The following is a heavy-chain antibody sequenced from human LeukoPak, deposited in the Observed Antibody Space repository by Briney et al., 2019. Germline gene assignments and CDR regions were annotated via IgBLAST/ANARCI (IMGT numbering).Heavy chain of an antibody. CDR2: INEDGSQG. Sequence: PGGSLRLSCAASGFTFSSYWMSWVRQAPAKGLEWVANINEDGSQGQYTDSLRGRFTISRANGKNSLYLHMNSLRVEDTGVYYCERDERIGSFAYWGQGTLVTVSS. CDR1: GFTFSSYW. V-gene: IGHV3-7*01. CDR3: ERDERIGSFAY. D-gene: IGHD1-26*01. J-gene: IGHJ4*02.